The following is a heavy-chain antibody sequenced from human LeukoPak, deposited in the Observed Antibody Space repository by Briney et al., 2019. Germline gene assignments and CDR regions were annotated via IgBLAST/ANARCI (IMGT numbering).Heavy chain of an antibody. V-gene: IGHV4-30-2*01. CDR2: IYHSGST. CDR3: ARDKGDYQSGYYYYGMDV. CDR1: GGSISSGGYS. D-gene: IGHD4-17*01. Sequence: NSSETLSLTCAVSGGSISSGGYSWSWIRQPPGKGLEWIGYIYHSGSTYYNPSLKSRVTISVDRSKNQFSLKLSSVTAADTAVYYCARDKGDYQSGYYYYGMDVWGQGTTVTVSS. J-gene: IGHJ6*02.